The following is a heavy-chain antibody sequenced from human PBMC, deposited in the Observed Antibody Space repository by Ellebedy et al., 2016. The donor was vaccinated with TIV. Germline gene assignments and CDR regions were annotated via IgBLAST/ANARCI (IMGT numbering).Heavy chain of an antibody. J-gene: IGHJ6*02. CDR3: ARDLQIHDGLLTGSKMTHGMDV. CDR2: ISRTGSTI. CDR1: GFTFSDFH. V-gene: IGHV3-11*04. D-gene: IGHD3-9*01. Sequence: PGGSLRLSCTASGFTFSDFHMNWIRQAPGKGLEWLSYISRTGSTIYSADAVKGRFTFSRDNGKNSLFLQINFLRVEETAVYFCARDLQIHDGLLTGSKMTHGMDVWGQGTTVTVTS.